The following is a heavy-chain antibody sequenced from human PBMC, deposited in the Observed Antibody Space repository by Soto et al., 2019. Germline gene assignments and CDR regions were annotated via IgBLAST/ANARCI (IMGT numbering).Heavy chain of an antibody. Sequence: QVQLVQSGAEVKKPGSSVKVSCKASGGTFNNYGMGWVRQAPGQGLEWMGGIIPMTRRTNYAQKFQGRVTVTADASRTTDYMELRGLRSEDTAVYYCASWDYDVLTGYSYDDWGQGTLGTVSS. V-gene: IGHV1-69*01. D-gene: IGHD3-9*01. CDR3: ASWDYDVLTGYSYDD. CDR2: IIPMTRRT. J-gene: IGHJ4*02. CDR1: GGTFNNYG.